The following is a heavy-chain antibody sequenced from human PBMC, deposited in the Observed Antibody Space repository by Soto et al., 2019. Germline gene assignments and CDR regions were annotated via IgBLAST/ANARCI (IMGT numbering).Heavy chain of an antibody. D-gene: IGHD1-26*01. CDR1: GFTFSSYA. CDR3: AKDGASGSYPPYYYYGMDV. CDR2: ISGSGGNA. Sequence: EVQLLESGGGLVQPGGSLRLSCVASGFTFSSYAMSWVRQAPGKGLEWVSTISGSGGNAYYADSVKGRFSISRDNSKNTLRLQMNRLRADDTAVYYCAKDGASGSYPPYYYYGMDVWGQGTTVTVSS. J-gene: IGHJ6*02. V-gene: IGHV3-23*01.